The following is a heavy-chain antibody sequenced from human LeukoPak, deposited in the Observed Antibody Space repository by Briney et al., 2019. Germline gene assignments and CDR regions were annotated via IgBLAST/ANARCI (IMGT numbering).Heavy chain of an antibody. J-gene: IGHJ4*02. CDR3: ATVVSSSWSTLRY. CDR1: GYTLTELS. Sequence: ASVKVSCKVSGYTLTELSMHWVRQAPGKGLEWMGGFDPEDGETIYAQKFQGRVTMTEDTSTDTAYMELSGLRSEDTAVYYCATVVSSSWSTLRYWGQGTLVTVSS. V-gene: IGHV1-24*01. CDR2: FDPEDGET. D-gene: IGHD6-13*01.